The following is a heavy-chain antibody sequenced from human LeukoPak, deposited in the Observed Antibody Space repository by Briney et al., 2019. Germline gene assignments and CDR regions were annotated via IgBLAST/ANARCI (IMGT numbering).Heavy chain of an antibody. CDR3: AKINTDDYYGSASYLVY. V-gene: IGHV3-23*01. CDR2: ISGSGGST. J-gene: IGHJ4*02. CDR1: GFTFSSYA. D-gene: IGHD3-10*01. Sequence: PGGSLRLSCAASGFTFSSYAMSWVRQAPGKGLEWVSAISGSGGSTYYADSVKGRFTISRDNSKNTLYLQMNSLRAEDTAVYYCAKINTDDYYGSASYLVYWGQGTLVTVSS.